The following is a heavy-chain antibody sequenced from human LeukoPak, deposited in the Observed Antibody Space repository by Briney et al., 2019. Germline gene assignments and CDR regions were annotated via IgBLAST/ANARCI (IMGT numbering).Heavy chain of an antibody. J-gene: IGHJ6*03. D-gene: IGHD6-19*01. CDR3: AREGVYSSAPSVCMDA. CDR2: ISAYNGNT. CDR1: GYTFTSYG. Sequence: ASVKVSCKASGYTFTSYGISWVRQAPGQGLEWMGWISAYNGNTNYAQKLQGRVTMTTDTSTSTAYMELRSLRSDDTAVYYCAREGVYSSAPSVCMDAWGKGTTVTISS. V-gene: IGHV1-18*01.